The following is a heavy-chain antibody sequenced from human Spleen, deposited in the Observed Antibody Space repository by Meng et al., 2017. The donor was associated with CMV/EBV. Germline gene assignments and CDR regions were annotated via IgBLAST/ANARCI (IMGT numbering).Heavy chain of an antibody. D-gene: IGHD3-10*01. J-gene: IGHJ4*02. CDR2: IGSDSVYM. V-gene: IGHV3-21*01. Sequence: GESLKISCAASGFTFSPYSMNWVRQAPEKGLEWVSSIGSDSVYMYYADSVRGRFTVSRDNAKNSLYLQMNSLRAEDTAVYFCARVWGRGYFDYWGRGTLVT. CDR1: GFTFSPYS. CDR3: ARVWGRGYFDY.